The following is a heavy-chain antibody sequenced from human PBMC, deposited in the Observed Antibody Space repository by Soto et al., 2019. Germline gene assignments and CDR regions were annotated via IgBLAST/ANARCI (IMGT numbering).Heavy chain of an antibody. CDR1: DFIFSDYY. CDR2: ISGTTFYT. Sequence: QVQLVESGGGLVKPGGSLRLSCVASDFIFSDYYMSWIRQTPGKGLEWVSCISGTTFYTNYADSVRGRFTISRDNTKNSLYLQMDSLRAEDTAIYYCARSFADYHNYPYYYYGMEVWGQGTTVIVSS. CDR3: ARSFADYHNYPYYYYGMEV. V-gene: IGHV3-11*05. J-gene: IGHJ6*02. D-gene: IGHD4-4*01.